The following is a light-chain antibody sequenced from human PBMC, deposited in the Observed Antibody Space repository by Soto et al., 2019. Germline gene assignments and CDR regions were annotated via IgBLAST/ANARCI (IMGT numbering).Light chain of an antibody. Sequence: EIVLTQSPGTLSVSPGERANLSCRASQSVSTNLAWFQQKPGQAPRLLIYGASTRATGIPARFSGSGSGTEFTLTSSSLQSEDLAVYYCQQSNNWPYTFGQGTKLEV. CDR2: GAS. V-gene: IGKV3-15*01. CDR3: QQSNNWPYT. CDR1: QSVSTN. J-gene: IGKJ2*01.